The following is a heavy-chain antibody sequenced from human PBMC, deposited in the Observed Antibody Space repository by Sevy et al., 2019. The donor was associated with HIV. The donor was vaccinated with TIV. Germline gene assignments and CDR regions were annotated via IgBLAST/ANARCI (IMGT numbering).Heavy chain of an antibody. V-gene: IGHV3-48*03. CDR1: GFTFSSYV. Sequence: GGSLRLSCAASGFTFSSYVMNWVRQAPGKGLEWVSYISSSGSPIYYADSVKGRFTISRDNAKNSLYLQMNSLRAEDTAIYYCARAQDYYDSSGAYYFDYWGQGALVTVSS. D-gene: IGHD3-22*01. CDR3: ARAQDYYDSSGAYYFDY. J-gene: IGHJ4*02. CDR2: ISSSGSPI.